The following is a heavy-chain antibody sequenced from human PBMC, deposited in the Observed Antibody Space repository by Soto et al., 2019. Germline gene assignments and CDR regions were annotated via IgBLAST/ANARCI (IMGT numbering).Heavy chain of an antibody. CDR2: IYYSGGT. CDR3: ARRYGSSFDY. V-gene: IGHV4-59*08. CDR1: GGSISSYY. D-gene: IGHD3-16*01. J-gene: IGHJ4*02. Sequence: SETLSLTCTVSGGSISSYYWSWIRQPPGKGLEWIGYIYYSGGTNYNPSLKSRVTISVNTSKNQFSLKLSSVTAADTAVYYCARRYGSSFDYWGQGTPVTVSS.